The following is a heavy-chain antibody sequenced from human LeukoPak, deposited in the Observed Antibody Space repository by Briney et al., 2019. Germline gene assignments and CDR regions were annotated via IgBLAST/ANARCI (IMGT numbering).Heavy chain of an antibody. J-gene: IGHJ3*02. Sequence: ASVKVSCKASGGTFSNYAISWVRQAPGQGLEWMGGIIPIFGTANYAQKFQGRVTITADKSTSTAYMELSSLRSEDTAVYYCARDYDYVWGSYRYNDAFDIWGQGTMVTVSS. CDR2: IIPIFGTA. D-gene: IGHD3-16*02. CDR3: ARDYDYVWGSYRYNDAFDI. V-gene: IGHV1-69*06. CDR1: GGTFSNYA.